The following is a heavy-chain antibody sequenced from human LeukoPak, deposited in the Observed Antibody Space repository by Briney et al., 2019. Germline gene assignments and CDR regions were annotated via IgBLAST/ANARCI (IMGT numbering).Heavy chain of an antibody. CDR3: ARGPTECSSTSCYEKSGGYYYYYGMDV. CDR2: IIPIFGTA. V-gene: IGHV1-69*01. D-gene: IGHD2-2*01. Sequence: SVKVSCKASGGTFSSYAISWVRQAPGQGLEWMGGIIPIFGTADYAQKFQGRVTITADESTSTAYMELSSLRSEDTAVYYCARGPTECSSTSCYEKSGGYYYYYGMDVWGKGTTVTVSS. J-gene: IGHJ6*04. CDR1: GGTFSSYA.